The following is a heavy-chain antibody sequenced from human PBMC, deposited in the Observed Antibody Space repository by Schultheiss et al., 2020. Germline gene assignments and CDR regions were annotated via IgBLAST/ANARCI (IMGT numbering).Heavy chain of an antibody. J-gene: IGHJ4*02. V-gene: IGHV3-33*08. Sequence: GGSLRLSCAASGFTFSSYEMNWVRQAPGKGLEWVAVIWYDGSNKYYADSVKGRFTISRDNAKNSLYLQMNSLRAEDTAVYYCARGPMYSSGSKRFDYWGQGTLVTVSS. CDR2: IWYDGSNK. CDR3: ARGPMYSSGSKRFDY. D-gene: IGHD6-19*01. CDR1: GFTFSSYE.